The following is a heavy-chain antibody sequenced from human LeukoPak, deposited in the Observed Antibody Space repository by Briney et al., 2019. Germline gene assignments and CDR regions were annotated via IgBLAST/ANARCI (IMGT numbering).Heavy chain of an antibody. D-gene: IGHD3-22*01. CDR1: GFTFSSYA. V-gene: IGHV3-23*01. Sequence: PGGFLRLSCAASGFTFSSYAMSWVRQAPGKGLEWVSAISGSGGSTYYADSVKGRFTISRDNSKNTLYLQMNSLRAEDTAVYYCAKDRTYDSSGYYPKYYFDYWGQGTLVTVSS. J-gene: IGHJ4*02. CDR2: ISGSGGST. CDR3: AKDRTYDSSGYYPKYYFDY.